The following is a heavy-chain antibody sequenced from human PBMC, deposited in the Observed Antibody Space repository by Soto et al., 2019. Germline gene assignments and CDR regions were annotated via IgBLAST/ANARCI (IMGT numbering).Heavy chain of an antibody. CDR1: GFTFSSYG. J-gene: IGHJ6*02. CDR3: ARDPQYTSRYYYYGMDV. Sequence: GGSLRLSCAASGFTFSSYGMHWVRQAPGKGLEWMAVILYDGNNKFYTDSVKGRFTISRDNSKNTLYLQMNSLRAGDTAVYYCARDPQYTSRYYYYGMDVWGQGTTVTVSS. V-gene: IGHV3-33*01. D-gene: IGHD5-18*01. CDR2: ILYDGNNK.